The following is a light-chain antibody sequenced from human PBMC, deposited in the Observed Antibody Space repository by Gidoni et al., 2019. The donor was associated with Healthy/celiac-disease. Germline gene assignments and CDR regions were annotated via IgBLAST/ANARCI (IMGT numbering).Light chain of an antibody. J-gene: IGKJ2*01. CDR3: QQSYSTPYT. Sequence: DMQMSQSPASLSASVGDRVTITCRASQSISSYLNWYQQKPGKAPKLLIYAASSLQSGVPSRFSGSGSGTEFTLTISSLQPEDFATYYCQQSYSTPYTFGQGTKLEIK. CDR1: QSISSY. V-gene: IGKV1-39*01. CDR2: AAS.